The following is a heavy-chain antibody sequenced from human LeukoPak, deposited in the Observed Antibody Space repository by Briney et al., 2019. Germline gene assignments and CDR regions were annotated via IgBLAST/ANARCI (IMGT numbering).Heavy chain of an antibody. D-gene: IGHD2-15*01. CDR1: GGSISSYY. J-gene: IGHJ3*02. CDR2: IYYSGST. CDR3: ARGSAEDLYCSGGSCSTPTDAFDI. Sequence: PSETLSLTCTVSGGSISSYYWSWIRQPPGKGLEWIGYIYYSGSTNYNPSLKSRVTISVDTSKNQFSLKLSSVTAADTAVYYCARGSAEDLYCSGGSCSTPTDAFDIWGQGTMVTVSS. V-gene: IGHV4-59*01.